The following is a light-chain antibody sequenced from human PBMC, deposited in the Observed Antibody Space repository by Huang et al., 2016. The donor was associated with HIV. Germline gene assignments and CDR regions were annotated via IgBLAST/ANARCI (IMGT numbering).Light chain of an antibody. CDR1: PGISSD. CDR2: AAS. J-gene: IGKJ4*01. Sequence: IQLTQSPSSLSASVGDRVTITCRASPGISSDLAWYQQKPGKAPNLLIYAASTLQSGVPSRFSGSESGTDFTLTISSLQPEDFATYYCQQLNTYPFTFGGGTKVEI. CDR3: QQLNTYPFT. V-gene: IGKV1-9*01.